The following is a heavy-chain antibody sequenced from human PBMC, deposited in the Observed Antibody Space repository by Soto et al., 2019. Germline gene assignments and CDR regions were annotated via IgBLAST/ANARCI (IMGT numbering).Heavy chain of an antibody. J-gene: IGHJ3*02. Sequence: SETLSLTCVVSGGSFSTYYYSWIRQSPGKGLEWIGEINHNGNNNYSPSLKSRVTMSLDTSKSQFSLKLTSVTAADTAVYYCARGGSNGWQVAFDIWGQGTMVTVSS. V-gene: IGHV4-34*01. D-gene: IGHD6-19*01. CDR3: ARGGSNGWQVAFDI. CDR2: INHNGNN. CDR1: GGSFSTYY.